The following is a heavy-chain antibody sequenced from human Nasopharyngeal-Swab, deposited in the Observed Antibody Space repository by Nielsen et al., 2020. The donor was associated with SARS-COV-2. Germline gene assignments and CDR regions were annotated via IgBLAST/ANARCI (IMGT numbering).Heavy chain of an antibody. CDR2: FDPEDGET. Sequence: ASVKVSCKVSGYTLTELSTHWVRQAPGKGLEWMGGFDPEDGETIYTQKFQGRVTMTEDTSTDTAYMELSSLRSEDTAVYYCATAPPIAAAGTSWFDPWGQGTLVTVSS. J-gene: IGHJ5*02. D-gene: IGHD6-13*01. CDR1: GYTLTELS. V-gene: IGHV1-24*01. CDR3: ATAPPIAAAGTSWFDP.